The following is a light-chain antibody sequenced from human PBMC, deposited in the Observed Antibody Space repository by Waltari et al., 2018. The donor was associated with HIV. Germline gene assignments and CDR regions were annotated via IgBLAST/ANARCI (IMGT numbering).Light chain of an antibody. V-gene: IGLV2-14*01. CDR3: ASYVTGGTVI. Sequence: QSALTQPASVSGSPGPSIALPCTGTSSDVGGSTYVSWYQQHPGKAPQLIIYEVTSRPSGVSHRFSGSKSGNTASLTISGLQAEDETDYYCASYVTGGTVIFGGGTKLTVV. J-gene: IGLJ2*01. CDR2: EVT. CDR1: SSDVGGSTY.